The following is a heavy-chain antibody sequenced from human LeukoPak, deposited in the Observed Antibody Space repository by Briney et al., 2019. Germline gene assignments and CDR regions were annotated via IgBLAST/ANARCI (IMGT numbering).Heavy chain of an antibody. CDR2: IYTSGNT. V-gene: IGHV4-4*07. J-gene: IGHJ4*02. Sequence: PSETLSLTCTVSGGSISSYYWSWIRQPPGKGLEWIGRIYTSGNTNYNPSLKSRVTIAVDTSKNQFSLKLISMTAADTAVYYCARGAYPTHFDSWGQGTLVTVSS. CDR1: GGSISSYY. CDR3: ARGAYPTHFDS.